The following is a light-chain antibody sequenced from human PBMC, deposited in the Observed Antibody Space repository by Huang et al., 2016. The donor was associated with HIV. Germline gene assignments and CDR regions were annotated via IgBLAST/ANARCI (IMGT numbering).Light chain of an antibody. J-gene: IGKJ1*01. V-gene: IGKV3-15*01. CDR2: AAS. Sequence: DIVMTQSPATLSGSPGERVTLSCRASQTIDNKLAWYQYKPGQAPRLLIYAASTRVTSIPARFSASGSGTDFTLIINRLQSEDFAVYYCQQYHSYLSWTFGQGTKVEIK. CDR3: QQYHSYLSWT. CDR1: QTIDNK.